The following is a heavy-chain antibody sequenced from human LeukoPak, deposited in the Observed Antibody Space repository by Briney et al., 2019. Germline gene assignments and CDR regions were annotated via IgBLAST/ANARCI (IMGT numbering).Heavy chain of an antibody. Sequence: GASVKVSCKASGGTFSSYAISWVRQAPGQGLEWMGGIIPIFGTANYAQKFQGRVTITADESTSTAYMELSSLRSEDTAVYYCARGGGTLSTPFYDSSGYYILGYWGQGTLVTVSS. CDR3: ARGGGTLSTPFYDSSGYYILGY. CDR1: GGTFSSYA. V-gene: IGHV1-69*13. CDR2: IIPIFGTA. D-gene: IGHD3-22*01. J-gene: IGHJ4*02.